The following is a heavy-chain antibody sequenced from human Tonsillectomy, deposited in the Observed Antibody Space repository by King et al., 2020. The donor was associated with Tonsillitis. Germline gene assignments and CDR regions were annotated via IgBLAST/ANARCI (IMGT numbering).Heavy chain of an antibody. D-gene: IGHD6-19*01. CDR3: ARENIAVAGWFFDL. CDR2: IYSSGTT. V-gene: IGHV4-59*01. CDR1: GGSINGYY. Sequence: QLQESGPGLVKPSETLSLTCTVSGGSINGYYLSWIRQPPGKGLEWIGVIYSSGTTNYNPSLKRRVTISLNTSKNQFSLRLNSVTAADTAVYYCARENIAVAGWFFDLWGRGTLVTVSS. J-gene: IGHJ2*01.